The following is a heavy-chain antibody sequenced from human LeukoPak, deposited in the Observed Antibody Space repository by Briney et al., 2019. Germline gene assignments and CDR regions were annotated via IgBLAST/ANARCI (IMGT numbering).Heavy chain of an antibody. Sequence: PSETLSLTCTVSGGSISSYYWSWIRQPPGKGLEWIGYIYYSGSTNYNPSLKSRVTISVDTSKNQFSLKLSSVTAADTAVYYCASRPTYSSGWYFYYWGQGTLVTVSS. CDR1: GGSISSYY. CDR3: ASRPTYSSGWYFYY. J-gene: IGHJ4*02. D-gene: IGHD6-19*01. V-gene: IGHV4-59*08. CDR2: IYYSGST.